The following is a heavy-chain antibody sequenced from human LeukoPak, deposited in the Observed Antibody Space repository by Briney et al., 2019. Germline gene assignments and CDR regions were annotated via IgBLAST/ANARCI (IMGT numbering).Heavy chain of an antibody. V-gene: IGHV3-30*18. Sequence: GRSLRLSCAASGFTFSSYGMHWVRQAPGKGLEWVAVISYGESNKYYADSVKGRFTISRDNSKNTLYLQMNSLRAEDTAVYYCAKGALGRYRDPRDYWARGTLVSVS. CDR3: AKGALGRYRDPRDY. CDR1: GFTFSSYG. CDR2: ISYGESNK. J-gene: IGHJ4*02. D-gene: IGHD1-26*01.